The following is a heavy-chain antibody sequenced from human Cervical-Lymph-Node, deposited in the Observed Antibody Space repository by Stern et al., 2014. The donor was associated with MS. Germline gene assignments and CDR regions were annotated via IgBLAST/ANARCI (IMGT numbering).Heavy chain of an antibody. D-gene: IGHD2-2*01. J-gene: IGHJ3*02. CDR1: GSTFTSYD. CDR3: ARGHLVPAATDAFDI. CDR2: LTPNSGNT. V-gene: IGHV1-8*01. Sequence: QMQLEESGAEAKKPGASVKVSCKASGSTFTSYDLNWVLQATGQGLEWMGWLTPNSGNTGYAQKFQGRVTMARNTSISTAYMELSSLRSEDTAVYYCARGHLVPAATDAFDIWGQGTMVTVSS.